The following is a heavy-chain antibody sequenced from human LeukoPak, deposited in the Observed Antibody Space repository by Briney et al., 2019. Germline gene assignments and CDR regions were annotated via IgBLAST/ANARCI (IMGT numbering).Heavy chain of an antibody. J-gene: IGHJ2*01. Sequence: GGSRSLSSAASGLTFSRYSMNWVRQAPGKGLEWVSSISSGRSYIYYVDSVKGRFTVSRDNAKNSMYLQMNSLRAEDTAVYYCAGSDTIGYLPREWDYWYFDLWGRGTLVTVSS. CDR3: AGSDTIGYLPREWDYWYFDL. D-gene: IGHD3-22*01. CDR2: ISSGRSYI. CDR1: GLTFSRYS. V-gene: IGHV3-21*01.